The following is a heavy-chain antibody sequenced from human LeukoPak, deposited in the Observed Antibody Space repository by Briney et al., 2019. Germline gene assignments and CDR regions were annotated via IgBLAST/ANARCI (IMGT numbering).Heavy chain of an antibody. D-gene: IGHD4-17*01. CDR3: ARDVENTVIGYYYYYYMDV. Sequence: ASVKVSCKASGYILSSYYMHWVRQAPGQGLEWMGIINPSGGSTSYAQKFQGRVTMTRDMSTSTVYMELSSLRSEDTAVCYCARDVENTVIGYYYYYYMDVWGKGTTVTVSS. J-gene: IGHJ6*03. CDR2: INPSGGST. CDR1: GYILSSYY. V-gene: IGHV1-46*01.